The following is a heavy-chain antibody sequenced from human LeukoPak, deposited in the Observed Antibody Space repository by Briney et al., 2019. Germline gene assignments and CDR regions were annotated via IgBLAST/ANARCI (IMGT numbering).Heavy chain of an antibody. CDR2: IKQDGSEK. CDR3: AKTPMAAAGNFDY. Sequence: GGSLRLSCAASGFTFSGYWMSWVRQAPGKGLEWVANIKQDGSEKYYVDSVKGRFTISRDNAKNSLYLQMNSLRAEDTAVYYCAKTPMAAAGNFDYWGQGTLVTVSS. V-gene: IGHV3-7*03. J-gene: IGHJ4*02. CDR1: GFTFSGYW. D-gene: IGHD6-13*01.